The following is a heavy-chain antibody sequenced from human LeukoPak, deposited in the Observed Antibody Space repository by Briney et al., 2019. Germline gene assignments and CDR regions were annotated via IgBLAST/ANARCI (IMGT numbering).Heavy chain of an antibody. CDR2: IYYSGST. CDR3: ARGRTLIGVAGTSAFDI. Sequence: PSETLSLTCTVSGGSISSYYWSWIRQPPGKGLEWIGYIYYSGSTNYNPSLKSRVTISVDTSKNQFSLKLSSVTAADTAVYYCARGRTLIGVAGTSAFDIWGQGTMVTVSS. V-gene: IGHV4-59*01. CDR1: GGSISSYY. D-gene: IGHD6-19*01. J-gene: IGHJ3*02.